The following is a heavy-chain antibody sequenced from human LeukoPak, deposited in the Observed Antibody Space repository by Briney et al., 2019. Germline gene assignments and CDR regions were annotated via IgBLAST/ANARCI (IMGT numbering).Heavy chain of an antibody. CDR3: AKDLEGGSYWGAFDI. Sequence: GGSLRLSCAASGFTFSSYAMSWVRQAPGKGLEWVSAISGSGGSTYYADSVKGRFTISRDNSKNTLYLQMDSLRAEDTAVYYCAKDLEGGSYWGAFDIWGQGTMVTVSS. CDR2: ISGSGGST. V-gene: IGHV3-23*01. CDR1: GFTFSSYA. J-gene: IGHJ3*02. D-gene: IGHD1-26*01.